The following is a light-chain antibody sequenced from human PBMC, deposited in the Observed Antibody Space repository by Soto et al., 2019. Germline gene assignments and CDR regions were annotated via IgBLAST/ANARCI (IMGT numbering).Light chain of an antibody. CDR3: CSYAGSNNFV. V-gene: IGLV2-23*01. CDR1: SSDVGSYNF. Sequence: QSVLTQPASVSGSPGQSITISCSGTSSDVGSYNFVSWYQQHPGTAPKLLIYEGSKRPSGVSNRFFGSKSGNTASLTISGLQAEDEADYYCCSYAGSNNFVFGTGTKVTVL. J-gene: IGLJ1*01. CDR2: EGS.